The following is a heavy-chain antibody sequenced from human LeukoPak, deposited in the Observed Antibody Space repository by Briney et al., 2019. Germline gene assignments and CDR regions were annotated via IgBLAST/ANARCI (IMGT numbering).Heavy chain of an antibody. CDR2: ISSSSSTI. V-gene: IGHV3-48*01. Sequence: PGGSLRLSCAASGFTFSSYEMNWVRQAPGKGLEWVSYISSSSSTIHYADSVKGRCTISRDNAKNSLHLQMNSLRAEDTAVYYCARDTHYYGSGSPAFDIWGQGTMVTVSS. CDR3: ARDTHYYGSGSPAFDI. D-gene: IGHD3-10*01. CDR1: GFTFSSYE. J-gene: IGHJ3*02.